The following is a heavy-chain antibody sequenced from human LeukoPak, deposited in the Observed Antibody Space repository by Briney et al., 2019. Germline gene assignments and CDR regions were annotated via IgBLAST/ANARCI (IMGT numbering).Heavy chain of an antibody. CDR2: ISSSSYI. CDR3: ASDPTPLYSYGYEVDY. Sequence: GGSLRLSCAASGFTFSSYSMNWVRQAPGKGLEWVSSISSSSYIYYADSVKGRFTISRDNAKNSLYLQMNSLRAEDTAVYYCASDPTPLYSYGYEVDYWGQGTLVTVSS. J-gene: IGHJ4*02. CDR1: GFTFSSYS. D-gene: IGHD5-18*01. V-gene: IGHV3-21*01.